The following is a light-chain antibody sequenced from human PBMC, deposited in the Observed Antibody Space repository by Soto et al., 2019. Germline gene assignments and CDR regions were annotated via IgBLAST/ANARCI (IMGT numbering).Light chain of an antibody. CDR2: GAS. CDR3: QQYNDWPRA. CDR1: QSVSVN. J-gene: IGKJ1*01. V-gene: IGKV3-15*01. Sequence: EIVMTQSPAALSVSPGERATLSCKASQSVSVNLAWYQQRPGQAPRLLIYGASTRATGIPARFSGSESRTEFTLTISSLQSEDFAVYYCQQYNDWPRAFGQGTKVDIK.